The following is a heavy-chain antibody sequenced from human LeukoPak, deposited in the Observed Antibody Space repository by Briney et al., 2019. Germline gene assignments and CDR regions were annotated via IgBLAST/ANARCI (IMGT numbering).Heavy chain of an antibody. CDR2: ISSSSSYI. CDR3: ARDPLGYCSSTSCHRSAFDI. CDR1: GFTFSSYS. D-gene: IGHD2-2*01. V-gene: IGHV3-21*01. J-gene: IGHJ3*02. Sequence: GGSLRLSCAASGFTFSSYSMNWVRQAPGKGLEWVSSISSSSSYIYYADSVKGRFTISRDNAKNSLYLQMNSLRAEDTAVYYCARDPLGYCSSTSCHRSAFDIWGQGTMVTVSS.